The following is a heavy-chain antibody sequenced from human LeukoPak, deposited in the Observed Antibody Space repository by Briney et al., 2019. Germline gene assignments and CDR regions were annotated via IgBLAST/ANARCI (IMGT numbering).Heavy chain of an antibody. Sequence: GGSLRLSCAASGFTFSSYWMHWVRQAPGKGRTWVSRINSDGSTTRYADSVMGRFTISRDNAKNTLYLQMNSLRAEDTAVYYCARVIYSGWEGELSDWGQGTLVTVSS. CDR1: GFTFSSYW. CDR2: INSDGSTT. J-gene: IGHJ4*02. V-gene: IGHV3-74*01. CDR3: ARVIYSGWEGELSD. D-gene: IGHD6-19*01.